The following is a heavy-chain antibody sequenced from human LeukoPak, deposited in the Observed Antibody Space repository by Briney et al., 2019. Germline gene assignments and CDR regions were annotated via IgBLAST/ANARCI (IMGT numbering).Heavy chain of an antibody. J-gene: IGHJ4*02. CDR1: GLTFSSFS. CDR2: IGSSSDII. Sequence: GGSLRLSCAASGLTFSSFSMNWVRQAPGKGLEWVSYIGSSSDIIHYADSVKGRFTISRDNSKNTLYLQMNSLRAEDTAVYYCAKDYYGSGSLWGQGTLVTVSS. V-gene: IGHV3-48*01. CDR3: AKDYYGSGSL. D-gene: IGHD3-10*01.